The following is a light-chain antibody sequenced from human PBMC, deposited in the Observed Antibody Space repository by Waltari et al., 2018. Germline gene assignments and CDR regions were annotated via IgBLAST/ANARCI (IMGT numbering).Light chain of an antibody. CDR3: QQYDISPLT. V-gene: IGKV3-20*01. J-gene: IGKJ4*01. Sequence: EIVLTQSPGTLSLSPGERATLSCRASQTVRTTYLAWYQQKPGQAPTLLIYGASSRATGIPDRFSGSGSGTDFSLTISSLEPEEFAVYYCQQYDISPLTFGGGTKVEIK. CDR1: QTVRTTY. CDR2: GAS.